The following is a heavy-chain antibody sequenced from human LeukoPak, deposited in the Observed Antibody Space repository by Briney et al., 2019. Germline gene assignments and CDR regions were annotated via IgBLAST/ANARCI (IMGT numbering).Heavy chain of an antibody. Sequence: PSETLSLTCAVYGGSFSGYYWSWIRQPPGKGLEWIGEINHSGSTNYNPSLKSRVIISVDTSKNQFSLKLSSVTAADTAVYYCARRTTVVTPIDYWGQGTLVTVSS. J-gene: IGHJ4*02. D-gene: IGHD4-23*01. CDR3: ARRTTVVTPIDY. V-gene: IGHV4-34*01. CDR1: GGSFSGYY. CDR2: INHSGST.